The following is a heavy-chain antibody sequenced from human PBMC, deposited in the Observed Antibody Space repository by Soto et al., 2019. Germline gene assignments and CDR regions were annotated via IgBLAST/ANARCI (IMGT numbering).Heavy chain of an antibody. D-gene: IGHD6-6*01. CDR3: ARDRAWASDKYGMDV. CDR1: GGSVSSPDYY. CDR2: VYYSGSA. Sequence: SETLSLTCTASGGSVSSPDYYWSWIRQPPGKGLEWIAYVYYSGSANYDPSLKSRVTISVDRSKNQFSLKLKSVTAADTAVYYCARDRAWASDKYGMDVWGQGTTVTVSS. V-gene: IGHV4-61*08. J-gene: IGHJ6*02.